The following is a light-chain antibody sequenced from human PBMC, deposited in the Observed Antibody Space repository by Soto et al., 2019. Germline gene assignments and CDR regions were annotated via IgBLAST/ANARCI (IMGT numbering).Light chain of an antibody. CDR2: DVT. CDR3: CSYAGSYTRV. CDR1: SSDVGGYNY. V-gene: IGLV2-11*01. Sequence: QSALTQPRSVSGSPGQSVTISCTGTSSDVGGYNYVSWYQHHPGKAPKLIICDVTKRPSGVPDRFSGSKSGNTASLTISGLLAEDEADYYCCSYAGSYTRVFGGGTKVTVL. J-gene: IGLJ2*01.